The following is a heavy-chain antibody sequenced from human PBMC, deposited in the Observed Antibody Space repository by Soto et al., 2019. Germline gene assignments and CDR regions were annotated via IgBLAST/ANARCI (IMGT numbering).Heavy chain of an antibody. CDR2: IIPIFGTA. CDR3: ARCSLPKGSYLSLDFDY. Sequence: GASVKVSCKASGGTFSSYAISWVRQAPGQGLEWMGGIIPIFGTANYAQKFQGRVTITADESTSTAYMELSSLRSEDTAVYYCARCSLPKGSYLSLDFDYWGQGTLVTVYS. V-gene: IGHV1-69*13. D-gene: IGHD3-16*02. CDR1: GGTFSSYA. J-gene: IGHJ4*02.